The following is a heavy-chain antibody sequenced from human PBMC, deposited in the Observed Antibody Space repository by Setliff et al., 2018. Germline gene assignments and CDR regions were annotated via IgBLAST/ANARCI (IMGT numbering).Heavy chain of an antibody. J-gene: IGHJ4*02. Sequence: GGSLRLSCAASGFTFSNYWMTWVRQAPGKGLEWVAVISYDGSNKYYADSVKGRFTISRDNSKNTLYLQMNSLRAEDTAVYYCVVLSITMIVVVPWGQGTLVTVSS. CDR1: GFTFSNYW. D-gene: IGHD3-22*01. CDR3: VVLSITMIVVVP. V-gene: IGHV3-30*03. CDR2: ISYDGSNK.